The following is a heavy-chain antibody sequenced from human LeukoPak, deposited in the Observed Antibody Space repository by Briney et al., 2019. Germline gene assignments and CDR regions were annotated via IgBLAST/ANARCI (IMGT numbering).Heavy chain of an antibody. CDR2: IYPGDSDT. CDR3: ARLIATVTPALDY. D-gene: IGHD4-11*01. Sequence: GGGLTVSRMGSGYSFTIYWIGWVRPMPGRGLEGVGIIYPGDSDTRYSPALQGQVTISPDNSISTAYLQWSSLKASDTAMYYCARLIATVTPALDYRRQATLVTVSS. CDR1: GYSFTIYW. V-gene: IGHV5-51*01. J-gene: IGHJ4*02.